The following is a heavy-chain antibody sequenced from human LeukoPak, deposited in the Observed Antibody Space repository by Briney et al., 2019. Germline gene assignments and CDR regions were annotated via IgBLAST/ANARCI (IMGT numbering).Heavy chain of an antibody. D-gene: IGHD3-22*01. Sequence: GGSLRLSCAASGFTFSSYAMTWLRQASGKGLEWISAISGSAYSTSYADSVKGRFTISRDNSKNTLYLQMNSLRAEDTAIYYCARNTSGFKLGDAFDIWGQGTMVTVSS. CDR2: ISGSAYST. V-gene: IGHV3-23*01. CDR1: GFTFSSYA. J-gene: IGHJ3*02. CDR3: ARNTSGFKLGDAFDI.